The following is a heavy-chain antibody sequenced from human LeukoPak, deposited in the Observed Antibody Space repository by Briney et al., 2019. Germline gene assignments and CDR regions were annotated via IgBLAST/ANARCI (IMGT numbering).Heavy chain of an antibody. D-gene: IGHD4-23*01. CDR2: INQDGSVK. V-gene: IGHV3-7*01. CDR1: GFTFSSYA. J-gene: IGHJ4*02. CDR3: VVTTRSYPFDY. Sequence: PGGSLRLSCAASGFTFSSYAMSWVRHDAGKGLEWVANINQDGSVKNYVDSVKGRFTISRDNAKNSLYLQMNSLRAEDTAVYYCVVTTRSYPFDYWGQGTLVTVSS.